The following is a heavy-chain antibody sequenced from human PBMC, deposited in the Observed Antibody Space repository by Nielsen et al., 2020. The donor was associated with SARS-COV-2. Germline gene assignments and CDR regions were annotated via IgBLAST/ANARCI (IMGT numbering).Heavy chain of an antibody. D-gene: IGHD1-26*01. J-gene: IGHJ5*02. V-gene: IGHV3-21*01. Sequence: GGSLRLSCAASGFTFSSYSMNWVRQATGKGLEWVSSISSSSSYIYYADSVEGRFTISRDNAKNSLYLQMNSLRAEDTAVYYCARDRSSGSSDWFDPWGQGTLVTVSS. CDR2: ISSSSSYI. CDR1: GFTFSSYS. CDR3: ARDRSSGSSDWFDP.